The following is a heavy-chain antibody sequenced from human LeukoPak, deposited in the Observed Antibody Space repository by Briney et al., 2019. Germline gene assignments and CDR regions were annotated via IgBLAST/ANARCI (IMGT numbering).Heavy chain of an antibody. CDR3: ARGYCSSTSCYLLRYYFDY. D-gene: IGHD2-2*01. CDR2: INHSGST. Sequence: SETLSLTCAVYGGSFSGYYWSWIRQPPGKGLEWIGEINHSGSTNYNPSLKSRVTISVDTSKNQFSLKLSSVTAADTAVYYCARGYCSSTSCYLLRYYFDYWGQGTLVTVSS. V-gene: IGHV4-34*01. CDR1: GGSFSGYY. J-gene: IGHJ4*02.